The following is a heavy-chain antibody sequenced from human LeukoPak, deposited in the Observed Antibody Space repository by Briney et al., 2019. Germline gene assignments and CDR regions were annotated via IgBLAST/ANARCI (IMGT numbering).Heavy chain of an antibody. D-gene: IGHD3-22*01. CDR3: ARANYYDTSGYSRGAFDI. CDR2: IFHSGST. Sequence: SETLSLTRSVSGYSISSGFYWGWIRQPPGKGLEWIGSIFHSGSTYYNPSLKSRVTISVDTSKNQFSLNLRSVTAADTAVYYCARANYYDTSGYSRGAFDIWGQGTMVTVSS. J-gene: IGHJ3*02. V-gene: IGHV4-38-2*02. CDR1: GYSISSGFY.